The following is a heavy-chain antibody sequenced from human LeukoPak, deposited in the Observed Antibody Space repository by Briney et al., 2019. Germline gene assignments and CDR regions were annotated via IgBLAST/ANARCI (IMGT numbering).Heavy chain of an antibody. V-gene: IGHV3-30-3*01. Sequence: PGGSLRLSCAASGFTFSNYAMHWVRQAPGKGLEWVAVISYDGSNKYYADSVKGRFTISRDNSKNTLYLQMNSLRAEDTAVYYCARDLYVVVVAATPDYWGQGTLVTVSS. CDR2: ISYDGSNK. CDR1: GFTFSNYA. J-gene: IGHJ4*02. CDR3: ARDLYVVVVAATPDY. D-gene: IGHD2-15*01.